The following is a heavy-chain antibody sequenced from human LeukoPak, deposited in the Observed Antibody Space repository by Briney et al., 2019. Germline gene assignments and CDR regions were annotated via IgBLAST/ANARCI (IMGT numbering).Heavy chain of an antibody. V-gene: IGHV3-7*01. CDR3: ARGGYDSSGPHAY. J-gene: IGHJ4*02. D-gene: IGHD3-22*01. CDR1: GGSFSGYY. Sequence: ETLSLTCAVYGGSFSGYYWSWIRQPPGKGLEWVANIKQDGSEKYYVDSVKGRFTISRDNAKNSLCLQMNSLRAEDTAVYYCARGGYDSSGPHAYWGQGTLVTVSS. CDR2: IKQDGSEK.